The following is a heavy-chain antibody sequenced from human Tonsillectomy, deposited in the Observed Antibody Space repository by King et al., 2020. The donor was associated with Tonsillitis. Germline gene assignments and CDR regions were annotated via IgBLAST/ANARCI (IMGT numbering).Heavy chain of an antibody. CDR1: GYTFTSYG. CDR2: ISAYNGNT. D-gene: IGHD3-16*02. V-gene: IGHV1-18*04. CDR3: ARDLGDYLWGSYRPDY. J-gene: IGHJ4*02. Sequence: QLVQSGAEVKKPGASVKVSCKASGYTFTSYGISWVRQAPGQGLEWMGWISAYNGNTNYAQNIQSRVTMTTHTSTSTAYMEMRSLRSDDTAVYYCARDLGDYLWGSYRPDYWGQGTLVTVSS.